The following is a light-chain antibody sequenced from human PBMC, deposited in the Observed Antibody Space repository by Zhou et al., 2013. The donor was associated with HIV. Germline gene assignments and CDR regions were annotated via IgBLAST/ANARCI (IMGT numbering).Light chain of an antibody. Sequence: SYELTQPPSLSVSPGQTASITCSGDRLGAKFVSWYQQKPGQSPVLVIYQDSKRPSGIPERFSGSNSGNTATLTISGTQAMDEADYYCQAWDSSTVVFGGGTKLTVL. CDR3: QAWDSSTVV. CDR1: RLGAKF. CDR2: QDS. V-gene: IGLV3-1*01. J-gene: IGLJ2*01.